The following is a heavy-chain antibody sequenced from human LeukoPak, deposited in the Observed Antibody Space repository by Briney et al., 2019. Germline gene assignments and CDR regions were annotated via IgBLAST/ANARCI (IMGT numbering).Heavy chain of an antibody. D-gene: IGHD3-10*01. CDR2: IYHSGST. CDR1: GGSISSGGYS. CDR3: ATYYLEYFQH. V-gene: IGHV4-30-2*01. Sequence: SETLSLTCAVSGGSISSGGYSWSWIRQPPGKGLEWIGYIYHSGSTYYNPSLKSRVTISVDRSKNQFSLKLSSVTAADTAVYYCATYYLEYFQHWGQGTLVTVSS. J-gene: IGHJ1*01.